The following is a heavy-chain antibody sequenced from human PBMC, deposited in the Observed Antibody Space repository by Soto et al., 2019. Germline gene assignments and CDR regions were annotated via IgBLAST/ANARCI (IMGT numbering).Heavy chain of an antibody. CDR2: ISAYNGNT. D-gene: IGHD3-22*01. CDR3: ARDYYDSSGYTPFDY. Sequence: ASVKVSCKASGYTFTSYGISWVRQAPGQGLEWMGWISAYNGNTNYAQKLQGRVTMTTDTSTSTAYTELRSLRSDDTAVYYCARDYYDSSGYTPFDYWGQGTLVTVSS. CDR1: GYTFTSYG. V-gene: IGHV1-18*04. J-gene: IGHJ4*02.